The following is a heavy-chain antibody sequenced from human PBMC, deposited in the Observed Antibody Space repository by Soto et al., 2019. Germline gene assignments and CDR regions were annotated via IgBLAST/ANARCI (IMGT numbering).Heavy chain of an antibody. Sequence: QVQLVQSGAEVKKPGASVKVSCKASGYTFTSYGISWVRQAPGQGLEWMGWISAYNGNTNYAQKLQGRVTMTTDTSTNTAYMELRSLRSDDTAVYYCARVTYSGYDFCDNWFDPWGQGTLVTVSS. CDR2: ISAYNGNT. V-gene: IGHV1-18*01. J-gene: IGHJ5*02. D-gene: IGHD5-12*01. CDR1: GYTFTSYG. CDR3: ARVTYSGYDFCDNWFDP.